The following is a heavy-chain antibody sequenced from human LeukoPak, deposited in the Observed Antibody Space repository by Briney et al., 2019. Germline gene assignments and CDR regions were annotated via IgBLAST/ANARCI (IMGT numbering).Heavy chain of an antibody. CDR3: ARLVYSRGWYFDY. V-gene: IGHV4-39*01. J-gene: IGHJ4*02. D-gene: IGHD6-19*01. Sequence: NPSETLSLTCTVSGGSFSSTSYSWGWIRQPPGKGLEWIGSIYYSGSTYYNPSLKSRVTISVDTSKNQFSLKLSSVTAADTAVYYCARLVYSRGWYFDYGGKGTLVTVSS. CDR1: GGSFSSTSYS. CDR2: IYYSGST.